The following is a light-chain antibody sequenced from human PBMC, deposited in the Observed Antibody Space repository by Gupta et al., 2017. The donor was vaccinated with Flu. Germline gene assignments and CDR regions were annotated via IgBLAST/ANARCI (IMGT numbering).Light chain of an antibody. J-gene: IGLJ2*01. CDR2: NDS. CDR1: ALPKQY. CDR3: QSADSSGTYVV. Sequence: SYELTQPPSVSVSPGQTARITCAGDALPKQYAYWYQQKPGQAPVLVIYNDSERPSGLPERFSGSSSGTTGTFTTSGVQAEDEADYYCQSADSSGTYVVFGGGTKLNVL. V-gene: IGLV3-25*02.